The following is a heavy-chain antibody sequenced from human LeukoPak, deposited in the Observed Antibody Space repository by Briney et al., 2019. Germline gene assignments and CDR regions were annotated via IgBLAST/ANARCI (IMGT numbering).Heavy chain of an antibody. J-gene: IGHJ6*02. CDR2: IYYSGST. CDR1: GGSVSSGSYY. D-gene: IGHD6-19*01. CDR3: ARGGSSGWYWDYYYYGMDV. Sequence: SETLSLTCTVSGGSVSSGSYYWSWIRQPPGKGLEWIGYIYYSGSTNYNPSLKSRVTISVDTSKNQFSLKLSSVTAAGTAVYYCARGGSSGWYWDYYYYGMDVWGQGTTVTVSS. V-gene: IGHV4-61*01.